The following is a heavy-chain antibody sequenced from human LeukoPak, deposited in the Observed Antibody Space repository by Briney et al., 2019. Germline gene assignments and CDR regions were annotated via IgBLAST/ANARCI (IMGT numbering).Heavy chain of an antibody. Sequence: GGSLRLPCAASGFTFSSYAMSWVRQAPGKGLEWVSTISGNGDYTYYADSVKGRFTISRDNSKNTLYLQMNSLRADDTAVYYCAKRGIAAAASFDYWGQGTLVSVSS. CDR2: ISGNGDYT. V-gene: IGHV3-23*01. CDR3: AKRGIAAAASFDY. J-gene: IGHJ4*02. CDR1: GFTFSSYA. D-gene: IGHD6-13*01.